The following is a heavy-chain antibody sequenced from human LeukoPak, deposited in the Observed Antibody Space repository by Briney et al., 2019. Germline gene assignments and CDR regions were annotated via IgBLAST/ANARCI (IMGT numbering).Heavy chain of an antibody. Sequence: GGSLRLSCAASGFTFSSYGMHWVRQAPGKGLEWVAVISYDGSNKYYADSVKGRFTISSDNSKNTLYLQMNSLRAEDTAVYYCAKGGGYCSSTSCYLDYWGQGTLVTVSS. V-gene: IGHV3-30*18. CDR2: ISYDGSNK. CDR1: GFTFSSYG. J-gene: IGHJ4*02. CDR3: AKGGGYCSSTSCYLDY. D-gene: IGHD2-2*01.